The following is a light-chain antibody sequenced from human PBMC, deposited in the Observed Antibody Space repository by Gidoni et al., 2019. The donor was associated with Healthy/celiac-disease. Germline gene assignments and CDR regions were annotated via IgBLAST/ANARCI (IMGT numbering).Light chain of an antibody. CDR2: AAS. CDR1: QSISSY. Sequence: DSQMTPSPSSLSASVGDRVTITCRASQSISSYLNWYQQKPGKAPKLLIYAASSLQSGVPSRFSGSGSGTDFTLTISSLQPEDFATYYCQQSYSTPLLTFGGGTKVEIK. CDR3: QQSYSTPLLT. V-gene: IGKV1-39*01. J-gene: IGKJ4*01.